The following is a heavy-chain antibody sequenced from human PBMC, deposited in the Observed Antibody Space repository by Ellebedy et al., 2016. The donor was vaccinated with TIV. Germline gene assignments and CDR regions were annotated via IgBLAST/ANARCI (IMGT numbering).Heavy chain of an antibody. CDR3: ATDKVCFTFDI. Sequence: PGGSLRLSCAASGFTFSASWMTRVRQAPGQGLEWVANINQDGRTTNYVDSVKGRFTISRDNAKNSLYLQLNSLRVDDTAMYYCATDKVCFTFDIWGRGTMVTVSS. V-gene: IGHV3-7*01. CDR2: INQDGRTT. CDR1: GFTFSASW. J-gene: IGHJ3*02.